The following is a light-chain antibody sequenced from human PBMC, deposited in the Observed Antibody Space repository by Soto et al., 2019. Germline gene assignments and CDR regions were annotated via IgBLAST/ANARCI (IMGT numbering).Light chain of an antibody. CDR3: SSYTSSSTLFYV. J-gene: IGLJ1*01. CDR1: SSDVGGYNY. V-gene: IGLV2-14*01. CDR2: DVS. Sequence: QSALTQPASVSGSPGQSITISCTGTSSDVGGYNYVSWYQQHPGKAPKLMIYDVSNRPSGVSNRFSGSKSGNTASLTISGLQAEDEAVYYCSSYTSSSTLFYVFGTGTKLTVL.